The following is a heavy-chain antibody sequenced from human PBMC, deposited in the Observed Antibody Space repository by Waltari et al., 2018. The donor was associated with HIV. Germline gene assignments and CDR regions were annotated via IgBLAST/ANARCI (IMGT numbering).Heavy chain of an antibody. V-gene: IGHV3-48*04. Sequence: EVQLVESGGGLVQPGGSLGLSCAASGFTFSSYGMTWVRQAPGKGLEWISYISSSSSTIYYADSVKGRFTISRDNAKNSVYLQMNSLRAEDTAVYYCARPLGGGYTYWGQGTLVTVSS. CDR1: GFTFSSYG. D-gene: IGHD3-22*01. CDR3: ARPLGGGYTY. J-gene: IGHJ4*02. CDR2: ISSSSSTI.